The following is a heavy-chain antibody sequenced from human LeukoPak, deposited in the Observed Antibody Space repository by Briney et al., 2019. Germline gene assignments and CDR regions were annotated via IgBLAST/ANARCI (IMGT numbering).Heavy chain of an antibody. Sequence: PSETLSLTCAVYGGSLSGYYWSWIRQSPGKGLEWIGKINHSGSSNYNPSLKSRVTTSVDTSKNQSSLKLTSVTAADTAVYYCARGKSSPHAFDIWGQGTMVTVSS. CDR2: INHSGSS. V-gene: IGHV4-34*01. J-gene: IGHJ3*02. CDR3: ARGKSSPHAFDI. CDR1: GGSLSGYY.